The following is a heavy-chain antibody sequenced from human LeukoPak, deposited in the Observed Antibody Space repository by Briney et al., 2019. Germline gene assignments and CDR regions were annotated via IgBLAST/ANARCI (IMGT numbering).Heavy chain of an antibody. CDR3: ARDRFDDSSGYYYHYSYYMDV. J-gene: IGHJ6*03. Sequence: PSETLSLTCTVSGGSISSSSYYWGWIRQPPGKGLEWIGSIYYSGNTDYNPSLKSRVTISVETSKNQFSLKVSSVTAADTAIYYCARDRFDDSSGYYYHYSYYMDVWGKGTTVTVSS. CDR2: IYYSGNT. CDR1: GGSISSSSYY. V-gene: IGHV4-39*07. D-gene: IGHD3-22*01.